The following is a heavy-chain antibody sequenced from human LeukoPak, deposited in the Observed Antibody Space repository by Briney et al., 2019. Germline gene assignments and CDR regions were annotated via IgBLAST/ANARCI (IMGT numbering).Heavy chain of an antibody. J-gene: IGHJ6*03. CDR1: GGSISSHY. Sequence: SETLSLTCTVSGGSISSHYWSWIRQPPGKGLEWIGYIYYSGSTNYNPSLKSRVTISVDTSKNRFSLRLSSVTAADTAVYYWARGAYGSSSWYYYYYMDVWGKGTTVTVSS. CDR2: IYYSGST. CDR3: ARGAYGSSSWYYYYYMDV. D-gene: IGHD6-13*01. V-gene: IGHV4-59*11.